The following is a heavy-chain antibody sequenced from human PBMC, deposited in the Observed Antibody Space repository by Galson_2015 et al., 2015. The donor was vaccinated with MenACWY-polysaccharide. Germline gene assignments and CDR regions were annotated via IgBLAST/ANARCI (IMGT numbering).Heavy chain of an antibody. J-gene: IGHJ6*03. D-gene: IGHD4/OR15-4a*01. Sequence: SLRLSCAASAFDFNKYVMNWVRQPPGKGLQWVSSISATGGTPYYADSVRGRFTITRDNSKNTLYLQMNSLGAEDTAVYYCAKGSYRANAVLSYYYYYMDVCGKGTTV. CDR3: AKGSYRANAVLSYYYYYMDV. V-gene: IGHV3-23*01. CDR1: AFDFNKYV. CDR2: ISATGGTP.